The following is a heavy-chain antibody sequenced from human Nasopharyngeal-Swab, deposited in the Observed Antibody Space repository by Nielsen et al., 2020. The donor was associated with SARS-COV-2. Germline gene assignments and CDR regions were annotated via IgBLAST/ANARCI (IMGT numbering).Heavy chain of an antibody. CDR1: GFTLSSYG. D-gene: IGHD3-16*01. Sequence: GESLKISCAASGFTLSSYGMHWVRQAPGKGLEWVAVIWYDGSNKYYADSVKGRFTISRDNSKNTLYLQMNSLRAEDTAVYYCARDAGGSGGGYWGQGTLVTVSS. CDR2: IWYDGSNK. CDR3: ARDAGGSGGGY. V-gene: IGHV3-33*01. J-gene: IGHJ4*02.